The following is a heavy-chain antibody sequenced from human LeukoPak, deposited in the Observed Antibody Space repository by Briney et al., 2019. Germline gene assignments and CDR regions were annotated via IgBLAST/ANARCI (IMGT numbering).Heavy chain of an antibody. CDR3: ARGTANFWSGYSSHFDY. CDR2: INPSGGST. Sequence: ASVTVSCKASGYTFTSYYMHWVRQAPGQGLEWMGIINPSGGSTSYAQKFQGRVTMTRDTSTSTVYMEVSRLRSEDTAVYYCARGTANFWSGYSSHFDYWGQGTLVTVSS. V-gene: IGHV1-46*01. CDR1: GYTFTSYY. D-gene: IGHD3-3*01. J-gene: IGHJ4*02.